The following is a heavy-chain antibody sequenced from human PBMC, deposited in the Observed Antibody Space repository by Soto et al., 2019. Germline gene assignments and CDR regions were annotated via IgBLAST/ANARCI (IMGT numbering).Heavy chain of an antibody. J-gene: IGHJ6*02. Sequence: EVQLLESGGGLVQPGGSLRLSCAAYRFTFSTYAVNWVRQAPGNGLEWVSAISGSGGSIHYADSVKGRFTISRDNSKNTLHLQMNSLRDEDTAVYHCVKGYWKGDVWGQGTTVTVS. CDR2: ISGSGGSI. V-gene: IGHV3-23*01. D-gene: IGHD1-1*01. CDR3: VKGYWKGDV. CDR1: RFTFSTYA.